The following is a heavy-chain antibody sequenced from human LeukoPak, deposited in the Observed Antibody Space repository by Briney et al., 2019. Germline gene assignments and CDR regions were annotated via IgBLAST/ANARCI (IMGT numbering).Heavy chain of an antibody. CDR3: ARQIYYYGMDV. J-gene: IGHJ6*02. CDR1: GFTFTTYE. V-gene: IGHV3-48*03. Sequence: PGGSLRLSCAASGFTFTTYEMNWVRQAPGKGLEGVSYISSSGGPIYYADSVRGRFTISRDNAKKSLYLQMNSLRAEDTAVYYCARQIYYYGMDVWGQGTTVTVSS. CDR2: ISSSGGPI.